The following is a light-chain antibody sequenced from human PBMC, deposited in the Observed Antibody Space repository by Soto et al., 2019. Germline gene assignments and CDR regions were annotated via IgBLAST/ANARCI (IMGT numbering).Light chain of an antibody. CDR3: QKYNSYT. CDR1: QSISSW. CDR2: KAS. J-gene: IGKJ1*01. Sequence: DIQMTQSPSTLSASVGDRVTITCRASQSISSWLAWYQQKPGKAPKLLIYKASSLESGVPSRFSRSGSGTEFTLTISSLQPDDFSTYYCQKYNSYTFGQGTNVEIK. V-gene: IGKV1-5*03.